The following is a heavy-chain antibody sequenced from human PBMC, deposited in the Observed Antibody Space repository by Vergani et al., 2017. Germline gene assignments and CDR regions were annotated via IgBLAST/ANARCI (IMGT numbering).Heavy chain of an antibody. J-gene: IGHJ6*02. V-gene: IGHV1-69*01. CDR3: ASPRTAENLPKPLYYFYGLDV. CDR2: ITPFFPTG. Sequence: QVQLVESGGGVVQPGSSVKVSCKASGGTFNIYSVSWLRQAPGQGPEWMGGITPFFPTGHYAQKFQGRVTITADESATTVYMELSSLRSEDTAVYYCASPRTAENLPKPLYYFYGLDVWGQGTTVTVSS. CDR1: GGTFNIYS. D-gene: IGHD7-27*01.